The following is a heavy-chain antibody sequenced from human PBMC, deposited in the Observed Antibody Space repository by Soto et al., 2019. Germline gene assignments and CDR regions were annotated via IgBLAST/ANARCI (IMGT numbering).Heavy chain of an antibody. CDR2: ISHTGST. CDR3: ARSYCNDAVRCNWFDP. J-gene: IGHJ5*02. D-gene: IGHD2-8*01. V-gene: IGHV4-61*05. CDR1: GGSISIRTNY. Sequence: PSVTLSLTCTVSGGSISIRTNYWGWIRQPPGKGLEWIGYISHTGSTSYSPSLRSRVTMSVDTSKNQFSLKLISVSAADTAVYYCARSYCNDAVRCNWFDPWGQGTLVTVSS.